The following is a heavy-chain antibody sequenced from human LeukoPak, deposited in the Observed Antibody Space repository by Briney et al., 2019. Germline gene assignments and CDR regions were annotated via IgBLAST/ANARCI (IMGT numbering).Heavy chain of an antibody. CDR1: GGSISSYY. CDR3: AGINSSSLNYGMDV. J-gene: IGHJ6*02. D-gene: IGHD6-13*01. CDR2: IYYSGST. V-gene: IGHV4-59*01. Sequence: SETLSLTCTVSGGSISSYYWNWIRQPPGKGLEWIGYIYYSGSTDFSPSLKSRVTISVDTSKNQFSLKLSSVTAADTAVYYCAGINSSSLNYGMDVWGQGTTVTVSS.